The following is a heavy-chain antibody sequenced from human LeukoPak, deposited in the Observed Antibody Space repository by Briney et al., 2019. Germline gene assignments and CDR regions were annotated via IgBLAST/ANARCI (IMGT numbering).Heavy chain of an antibody. J-gene: IGHJ6*04. CDR1: GFTFSSYG. D-gene: IGHD2/OR15-2a*01. CDR3: AKDVLRLPTSTTSYYYYYGMDV. CDR2: TSYDGSNK. Sequence: GGSLRLSCAASGFTFSSYGMHWVRQAPGKGLEWVAVTSYDGSNKYYADSVKGRFTISRDNSKNTLYLQMNSLRAEDTAVYYCAKDVLRLPTSTTSYYYYYGMDVWGKGTTVTVSS. V-gene: IGHV3-30*18.